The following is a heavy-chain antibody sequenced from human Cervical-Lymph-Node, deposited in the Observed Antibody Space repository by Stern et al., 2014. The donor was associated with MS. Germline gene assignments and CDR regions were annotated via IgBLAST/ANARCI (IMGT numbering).Heavy chain of an antibody. D-gene: IGHD3-10*01. V-gene: IGHV3-73*01. CDR2: IRSKTNAYTA. J-gene: IGHJ4*02. Sequence: EVQLVESGGGLVQPGGSLKLSCAASGLLFSGASMHWVRQPSGKGLEWIGRIRSKTNAYTATYTASVKGRFTISRDDSKSTTYLQMNSLKTEDTAVYYCVSDGSGWRNWGQGTLVTVSS. CDR1: GLLFSGAS. CDR3: VSDGSGWRN.